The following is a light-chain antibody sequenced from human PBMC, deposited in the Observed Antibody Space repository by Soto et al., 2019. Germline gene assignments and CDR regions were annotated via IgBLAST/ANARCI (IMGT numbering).Light chain of an antibody. J-gene: IGLJ1*01. Sequence: QSVLTQPASVSGSPGQSITISYTGTSSDVGGYNYVSWYQQHPGKGPKLMIYEVSNRPSGVSNRFSGYKSGNTATLTISGLQAEDEADYYCSSYTSTTTRVFGTGTKVTVL. CDR1: SSDVGGYNY. CDR2: EVS. V-gene: IGLV2-14*03. CDR3: SSYTSTTTRV.